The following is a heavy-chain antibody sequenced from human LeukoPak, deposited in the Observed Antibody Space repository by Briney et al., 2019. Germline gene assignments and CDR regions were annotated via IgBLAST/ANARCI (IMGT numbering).Heavy chain of an antibody. CDR3: ARWGLWFGELAYYFDY. CDR1: AFTFSDYY. J-gene: IGHJ4*02. D-gene: IGHD3-10*01. V-gene: IGHV3-11*06. CDR2: ISSSSSYT. Sequence: GGSLRLSCAAAAFTFSDYYMSWIRQAPGQGLEWVSYISSSSSYTNYADSVKGRFTISRDNATNSLYLQMNSLRVEDTAVYYCARWGLWFGELAYYFDYWGQGTLVTVSS.